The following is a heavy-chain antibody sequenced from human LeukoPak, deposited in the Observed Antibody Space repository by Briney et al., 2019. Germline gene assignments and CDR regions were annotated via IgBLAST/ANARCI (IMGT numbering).Heavy chain of an antibody. Sequence: PGGSLRLSCAASGFTVSSNYMSWVRQAPGKGLEWVSVIYSGGSTYYADSVKGRFTISRDNSKNTLYLQMNSLRAEDTAVYYCAREGPPLWIGEFPYGMDVWGQGTTVTVSS. CDR3: AREGPPLWIGEFPYGMDV. D-gene: IGHD3-10*01. V-gene: IGHV3-53*01. CDR2: IYSGGST. CDR1: GFTVSSNY. J-gene: IGHJ6*02.